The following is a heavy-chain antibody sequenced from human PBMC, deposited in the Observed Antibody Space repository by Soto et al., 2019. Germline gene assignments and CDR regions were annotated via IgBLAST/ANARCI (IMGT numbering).Heavy chain of an antibody. Sequence: ASVKVSCKASGGTFSIYAISWVLQAPGQGLEWMGGIIPIFGTANYAQKFQGRVTITADESTSTAYMELSSLRSEDTAVYYCARGSRTYYYGSGSHPARFWGQGTLVTVSS. D-gene: IGHD3-10*01. CDR2: IIPIFGTA. CDR1: GGTFSIYA. CDR3: ARGSRTYYYGSGSHPARF. V-gene: IGHV1-69*13. J-gene: IGHJ4*02.